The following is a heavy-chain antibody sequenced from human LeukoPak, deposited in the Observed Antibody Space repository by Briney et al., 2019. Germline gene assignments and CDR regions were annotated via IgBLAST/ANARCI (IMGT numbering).Heavy chain of an antibody. CDR2: IRNDGSNK. J-gene: IGHJ6*03. V-gene: IGHV3-30*02. Sequence: PGGSLRLSCAASGFTFSSYGMHWVRQAPGKGLEWVAFIRNDGSNKYHADSVKGRFTISRDNSKNTLYLQMNSLRAEDTAVYYCAKGGRNCSSTSCYRGREYYYYYYYMDVWGKGTTVTVSS. CDR1: GFTFSSYG. D-gene: IGHD2-2*02. CDR3: AKGGRNCSSTSCYRGREYYYYYYYMDV.